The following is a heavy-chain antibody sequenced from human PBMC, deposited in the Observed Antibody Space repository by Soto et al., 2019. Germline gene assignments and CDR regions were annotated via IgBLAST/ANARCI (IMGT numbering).Heavy chain of an antibody. CDR1: GFTFSSYA. CDR3: ASRSSGWYFDY. CDR2: ISGSGGST. Sequence: EVQLLESGGSLVQPGGSLRLSCAASGFTFSSYAMNWVRQAPGKGLEWVSVISGSGGSTYYADSVKGRFTISRDNSKNTLYVQMNSLRVEDTAVYYCASRSSGWYFDYWGQGTLVTVSS. J-gene: IGHJ4*02. V-gene: IGHV3-23*01. D-gene: IGHD6-19*01.